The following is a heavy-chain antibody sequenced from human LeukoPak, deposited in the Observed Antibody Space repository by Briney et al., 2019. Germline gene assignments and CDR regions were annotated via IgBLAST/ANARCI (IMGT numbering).Heavy chain of an antibody. Sequence: GGSLRLSCAASGFTFSSYWMHWVPQAPGKGLVWVSRVKSDGSSTNYADSVKGRFTVSRDNAKNTLILQMNSLRAEDTAVYYCARGGSPPEALGDTFDVWGHGTLVTVSS. CDR2: VKSDGSST. J-gene: IGHJ3*01. D-gene: IGHD1-26*01. CDR3: ARGGSPPEALGDTFDV. V-gene: IGHV3-74*01. CDR1: GFTFSSYW.